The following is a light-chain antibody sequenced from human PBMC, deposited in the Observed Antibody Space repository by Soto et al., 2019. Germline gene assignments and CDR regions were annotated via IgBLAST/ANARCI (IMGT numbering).Light chain of an antibody. CDR3: QVWDTSSDHPV. Sequence: SYELTQPPSVSVAPGQTARITCGGNKIGSKSVHWYQQKAGQAPVLVVFDDSDRPSGIPERFSGSNSLNTATLTISRVEAGDEADYHCQVWDTSSDHPVFGGGTKVTVL. J-gene: IGLJ2*01. V-gene: IGLV3-21*02. CDR2: DDS. CDR1: KIGSKS.